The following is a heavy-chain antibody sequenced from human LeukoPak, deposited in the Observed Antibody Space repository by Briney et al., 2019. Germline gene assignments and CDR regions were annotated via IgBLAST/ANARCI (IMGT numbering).Heavy chain of an antibody. D-gene: IGHD4-23*01. CDR1: GDSISSYY. CDR2: IYYSGST. J-gene: IGHJ6*02. V-gene: IGHV4-59*08. Sequence: PSETLSLTCTVSGDSISSYYWSWIRQPPGKGLEWIGYIYYSGSTNYNPSLKSRVTTSVDMSKNQFSLKLSSVTAADTAVYYCARRSRSGYGGNVKNYGIDVWGQGTTVTVSS. CDR3: ARRSRSGYGGNVKNYGIDV.